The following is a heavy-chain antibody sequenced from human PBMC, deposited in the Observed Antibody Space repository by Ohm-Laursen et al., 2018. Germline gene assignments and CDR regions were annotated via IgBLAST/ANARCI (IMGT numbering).Heavy chain of an antibody. CDR1: GFSFSANA. Sequence: SLRLSCAASGFSFSANAMAWVRQAPGKGLEWVSAISGSGNSTYYADSVKGRFTISRDNSKNTLYLQMNSLRAEDTAVYYCAKDPSMRWVWGQGTLVTVSS. V-gene: IGHV3-23*01. D-gene: IGHD2/OR15-2a*01. CDR3: AKDPSMRWV. CDR2: ISGSGNST. J-gene: IGHJ4*02.